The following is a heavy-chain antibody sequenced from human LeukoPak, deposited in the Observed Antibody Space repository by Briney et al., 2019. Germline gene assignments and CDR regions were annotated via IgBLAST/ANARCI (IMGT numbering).Heavy chain of an antibody. V-gene: IGHV3-13*01. CDR1: GFTFSSYD. CDR2: IGTAGDT. Sequence: GGSLRLSCAASGFTFSSYDMHWVRQATGKGLEWVSGIGTAGDTYYPDSVKGRFTISRDNAKNSLYLQMNSLRAGDTAVYYCARVLPKYFDFLTGFYYYYGMDVWGQGTTVTVSS. D-gene: IGHD3-9*01. J-gene: IGHJ6*02. CDR3: ARVLPKYFDFLTGFYYYYGMDV.